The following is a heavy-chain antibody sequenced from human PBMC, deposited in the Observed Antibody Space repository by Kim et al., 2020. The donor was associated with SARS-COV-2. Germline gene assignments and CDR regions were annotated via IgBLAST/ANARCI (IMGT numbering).Heavy chain of an antibody. V-gene: IGHV1-69*13. CDR1: GGTFSSYA. J-gene: IGHJ4*02. CDR2: IIPIFGTA. D-gene: IGHD2-21*02. CDR3: ARGAYVGGNSPFDY. Sequence: SVKVTCKASGGTFSSYAISWVRQAPGQGLEWMGGIIPIFGTANYAQKFQGRVTITADESTSTAYMELSSLRSEDTAVYYCARGAYVGGNSPFDYWGQGTLVTVSS.